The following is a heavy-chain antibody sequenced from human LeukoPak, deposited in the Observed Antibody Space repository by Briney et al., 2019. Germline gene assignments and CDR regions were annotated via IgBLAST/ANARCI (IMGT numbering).Heavy chain of an antibody. Sequence: GGSLRLSCAASGFAFSSYSMNWVRQAPGKGLEWVSYISSSSSTIYYADSVKGRFTISRDNAKNSLYLQMNSLRAEDTAVYYCARELLTMVRGADAAFDIWGQGTMVTVSS. CDR3: ARELLTMVRGADAAFDI. V-gene: IGHV3-48*04. D-gene: IGHD3-10*01. CDR1: GFAFSSYS. J-gene: IGHJ3*02. CDR2: ISSSSSTI.